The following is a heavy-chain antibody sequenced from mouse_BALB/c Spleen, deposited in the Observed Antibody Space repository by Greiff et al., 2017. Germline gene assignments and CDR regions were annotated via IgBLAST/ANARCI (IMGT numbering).Heavy chain of an antibody. Sequence: DVMLVESGGGLVKPGGSLKLSCAASGFTFSSYAMSWVRQSPEKRLEWVAEISSGGSYTYYPDTVTGRFTISRDNAKNTLYLEMSSLRSEDTAMYYCARFSSGYYAMDYWGQGTSVTVSS. V-gene: IGHV5-9-4*01. J-gene: IGHJ4*01. CDR2: ISSGGSYT. CDR1: GFTFSSYA. D-gene: IGHD3-1*01. CDR3: ARFSSGYYAMDY.